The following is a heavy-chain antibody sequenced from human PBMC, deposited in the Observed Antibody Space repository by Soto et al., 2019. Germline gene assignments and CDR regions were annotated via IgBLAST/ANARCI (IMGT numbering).Heavy chain of an antibody. Sequence: PSETLSLTCTVSGGSVSSGSSYWSWIRQPPGKGLEWIGYIYYSGSTNYNPSLKSRVTISVDTSKNQFSLKLSSVTAADTAVYYCARGPYYYGTKPPGWFDPWGQGTLVTVSS. CDR3: ARGPYYYGTKPPGWFDP. J-gene: IGHJ5*02. V-gene: IGHV4-61*01. CDR2: IYYSGST. CDR1: GGSVSSGSSY. D-gene: IGHD3-10*01.